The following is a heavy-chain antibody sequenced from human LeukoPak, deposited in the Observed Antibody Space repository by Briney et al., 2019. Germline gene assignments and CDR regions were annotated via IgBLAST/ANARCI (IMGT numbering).Heavy chain of an antibody. Sequence: GASVKVSCKASGYTFTSYGISWVRQAPGQGLEWMGWISAYNGNTNYAQRLQGRVTMTTDTSTSTAYMELRSLRSDDTAVYYCARVCSNFWSGYRYYFDYWGQGTLVTVSS. CDR1: GYTFTSYG. CDR2: ISAYNGNT. J-gene: IGHJ4*02. V-gene: IGHV1-18*01. D-gene: IGHD3-3*01. CDR3: ARVCSNFWSGYRYYFDY.